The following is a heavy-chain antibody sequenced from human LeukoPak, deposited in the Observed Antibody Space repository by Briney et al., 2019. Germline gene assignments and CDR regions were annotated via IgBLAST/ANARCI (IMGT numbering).Heavy chain of an antibody. CDR3: VRTRDCSKTNCYVMDP. D-gene: IGHD2-2*01. V-gene: IGHV1-18*04. CDR1: GYTFTTYG. J-gene: IGHJ5*02. CDR2: IGPYNINT. Sequence: GASVKVSCTAFGYTFTTYGINWVRQAPGQGLEWMGWIGPYNINTHYAQKVQGRVTMTTDTSTSTAYMELRSLRSDDTAVYYCVRTRDCSKTNCYVMDPWGQGTLVTVSS.